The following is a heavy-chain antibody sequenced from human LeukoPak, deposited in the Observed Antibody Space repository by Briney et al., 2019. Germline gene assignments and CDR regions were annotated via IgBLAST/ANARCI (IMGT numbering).Heavy chain of an antibody. CDR2: ISGSGGST. CDR1: GFTFSSYA. CDR3: AKDLMITFGGVIVIPGGDY. V-gene: IGHV3-23*01. Sequence: GWSLRLSCAASGFTFSSYAMSWVRQAPGKELEWVSAISGSGGSTYYADSVKGRFTISRDNSKDTLYLQMNSLRAEDTAVYYCAKDLMITFGGVIVIPGGDYWGQGTLVTVSS. J-gene: IGHJ4*02. D-gene: IGHD3-16*02.